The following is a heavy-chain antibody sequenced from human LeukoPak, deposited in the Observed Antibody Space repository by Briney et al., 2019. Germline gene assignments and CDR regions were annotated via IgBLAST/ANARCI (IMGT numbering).Heavy chain of an antibody. V-gene: IGHV3-23*01. J-gene: IGHJ4*02. CDR2: ISGSGHTT. CDR1: GFTFTSSA. D-gene: IGHD3-9*01. Sequence: GGSLRLSCAASGFTFTSSAMSWVRQAPGKGLEWVSVISGSGHTTDYADSVKGRFTVSRDNSKNTLYLQMNSLRAEDTAVYFCAKEPHILTGYYTNYFDSWGQGTLVTVSS. CDR3: AKEPHILTGYYTNYFDS.